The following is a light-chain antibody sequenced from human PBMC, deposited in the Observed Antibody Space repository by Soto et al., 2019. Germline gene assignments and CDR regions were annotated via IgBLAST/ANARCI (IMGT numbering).Light chain of an antibody. J-gene: IGLJ6*01. CDR1: SGYSNYK. Sequence: QAVVTQPPSASASLGASVTLTCTLSSGYSNYKVDWYQQRPGKGPRFVMRVGTGGIVGSKGDGIPDRFSVLGSGLNRYLTIKNIQEEDESDYHCGADHGSGSTSGGVFGSGTQLTVL. V-gene: IGLV9-49*01. CDR3: GADHGSGSTSGGV. CDR2: VGTGGIVG.